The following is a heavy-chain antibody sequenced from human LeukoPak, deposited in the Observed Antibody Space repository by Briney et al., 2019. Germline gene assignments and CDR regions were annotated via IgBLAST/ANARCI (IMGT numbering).Heavy chain of an antibody. D-gene: IGHD3-3*01. V-gene: IGHV4-34*01. CDR1: GGSLNGYY. Sequence: SETLSLTCSVYGGSLNGYYWSWIRQPPGKGLEWIGEISHSGTTNYNPSLTSRVTMSLDTSKDQFSLKLNPATAADTAVYYCARVPLRFLEPFDYWGQGTLVTVSS. CDR3: ARVPLRFLEPFDY. CDR2: ISHSGTT. J-gene: IGHJ4*02.